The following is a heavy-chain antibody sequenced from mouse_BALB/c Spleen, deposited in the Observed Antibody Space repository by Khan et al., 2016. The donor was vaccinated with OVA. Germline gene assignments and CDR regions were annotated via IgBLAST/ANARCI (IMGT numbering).Heavy chain of an antibody. CDR1: GYSITSDYA. CDR2: ISSSGST. D-gene: IGHD2-3*01. Sequence: EVQLQEAGPGLVKPSQSLSLTCTVTGYSITSDYAWNWIRQFPGNKLEWMGYISSSGSTNYNPALKRRISTTRDTSKNQFFLQLNSVTTEDTATYYCARDGSRYNYAMDYWGQGTSVTVSS. J-gene: IGHJ4*01. V-gene: IGHV3-2*02. CDR3: ARDGSRYNYAMDY.